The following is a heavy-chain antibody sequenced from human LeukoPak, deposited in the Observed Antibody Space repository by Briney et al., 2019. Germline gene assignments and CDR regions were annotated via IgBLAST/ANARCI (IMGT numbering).Heavy chain of an antibody. Sequence: GASVKVSCKASGYTFTSYAIHWVRQAPGQGLEWMGWITPSGGTNYPQKFQGRVAITWDTSITTAYMELSRLTSDDTAVYYCARDRYGDGFAHLDYWGQGALVTVSS. J-gene: IGHJ4*02. D-gene: IGHD5-24*01. CDR2: ITPSGGT. CDR1: GYTFTSYA. CDR3: ARDRYGDGFAHLDY. V-gene: IGHV1-2*02.